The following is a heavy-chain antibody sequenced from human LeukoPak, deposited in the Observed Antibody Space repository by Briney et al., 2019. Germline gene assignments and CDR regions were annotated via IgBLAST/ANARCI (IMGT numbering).Heavy chain of an antibody. J-gene: IGHJ4*02. Sequence: PSGTLSLTCAVSGGSISSSNWWSWVRQPPGKGLEWIGEIYHSGSTNYNPSLKSRVTISVDKSKNQFSLKLSSVTAADTAVYYCARDLPQSPIAVAGTSAYWGQGTLVTVSS. CDR1: GGSISSSNW. CDR3: ARDLPQSPIAVAGTSAY. D-gene: IGHD6-19*01. V-gene: IGHV4-4*02. CDR2: IYHSGST.